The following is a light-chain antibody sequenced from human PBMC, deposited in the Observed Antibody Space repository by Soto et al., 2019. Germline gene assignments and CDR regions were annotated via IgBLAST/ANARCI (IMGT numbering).Light chain of an antibody. V-gene: IGKV3-15*01. CDR1: QSVRSN. CDR3: QQRHMWPIT. J-gene: IGKJ5*01. CDR2: GAS. Sequence: EIVMTQSPATLSVSPGERATLSCRASQSVRSNLAWYQQKPGQAPRLLIYGASIRATGIPARFSGSGSGTEFTLSISSLQSEDFAVYYCQQRHMWPITFGQGTRLEIK.